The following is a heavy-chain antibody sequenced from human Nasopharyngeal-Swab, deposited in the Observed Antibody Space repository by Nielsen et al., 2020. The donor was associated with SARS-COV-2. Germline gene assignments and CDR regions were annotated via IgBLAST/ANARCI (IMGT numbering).Heavy chain of an antibody. Sequence: SLKISCVASGFTFDDYAMHWVRQVPGKGLEWVSGLSWNSGSIGYADSVKGRFTISRDNAKKSLYLQMNSLRAEDTAVYYCARDPGYYDSSGYYYVRYYFDYWGQGTLVTVSS. D-gene: IGHD3-22*01. CDR2: LSWNSGSI. V-gene: IGHV3-9*01. CDR3: ARDPGYYDSSGYYYVRYYFDY. CDR1: GFTFDDYA. J-gene: IGHJ4*02.